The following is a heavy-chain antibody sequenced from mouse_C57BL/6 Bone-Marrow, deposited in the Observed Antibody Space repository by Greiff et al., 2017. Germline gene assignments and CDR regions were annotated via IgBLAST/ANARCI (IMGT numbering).Heavy chain of an antibody. CDR3: ARTGARAFMDY. D-gene: IGHD3-1*01. CDR2: IDPSDSYT. CDR1: GYTFTSYW. J-gene: IGHJ4*01. Sequence: VQLQQPGAELVKPGASVKLSCKASGYTFTSYWMQWVKQRPGQGLEWIGEIDPSDSYTNYNQKFKGKATLTVDTSSSTAYMQLSSLTSEDSAVYYCARTGARAFMDYWGQGTSVTVSS. V-gene: IGHV1-50*01.